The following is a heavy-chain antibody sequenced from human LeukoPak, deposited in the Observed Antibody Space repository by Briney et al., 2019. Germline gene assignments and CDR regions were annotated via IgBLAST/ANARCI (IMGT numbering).Heavy chain of an antibody. V-gene: IGHV1-8*01. CDR2: MNPNSGNT. CDR3: ARGVGPYYYDSSGYPHSKYFDY. CDR1: GYTFTSYD. Sequence: ASVKVSCKASGYTFTSYDINWVRQATGQGLEWMGWMNPNSGNTGYAQKFQGRVTMTRNTSISTACMELSSLRSEDTAVYYCARGVGPYYYDSSGYPHSKYFDYWGQGTLVTVSS. J-gene: IGHJ4*02. D-gene: IGHD3-22*01.